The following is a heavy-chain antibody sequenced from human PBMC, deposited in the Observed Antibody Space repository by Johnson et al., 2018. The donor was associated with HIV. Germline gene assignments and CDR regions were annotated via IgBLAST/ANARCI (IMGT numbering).Heavy chain of an antibody. CDR1: GFTFSYYA. CDR2: ISYDGSNK. D-gene: IGHD6-13*01. Sequence: QVQLVESGGGVVQPGRSLRLSCAASGFTFSYYAMHWVRQAPGKGLEWVATISYDGSNKYYADSVQGRFAISRDNSKNTLYLQMNSLRAEDTAVYYCAKDWARIAAAQFDIWGQGTMVTVSS. CDR3: AKDWARIAAAQFDI. V-gene: IGHV3-30*09. J-gene: IGHJ3*02.